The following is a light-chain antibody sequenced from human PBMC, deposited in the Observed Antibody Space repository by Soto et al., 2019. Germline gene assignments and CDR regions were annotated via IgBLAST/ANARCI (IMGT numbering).Light chain of an antibody. V-gene: IGLV1-40*01. CDR1: SSNIGAGYV. CDR2: GNS. Sequence: QLVLTQPPSVSGAPGKRVTISCTGTSSNIGAGYVVPWYQQLPGTAPKLLIYGNSNRPSGVPDRFSGSKSGTSASLAITGLQAEDEADYYCQSYDSSMSGSVFGGGTKLTVL. CDR3: QSYDSSMSGSV. J-gene: IGLJ2*01.